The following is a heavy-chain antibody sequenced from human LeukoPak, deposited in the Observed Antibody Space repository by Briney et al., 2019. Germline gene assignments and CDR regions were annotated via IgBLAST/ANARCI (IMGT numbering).Heavy chain of an antibody. V-gene: IGHV4-4*07. CDR2: IYISGNT. J-gene: IGHJ4*02. D-gene: IGHD3-10*01. CDR1: GGSISSYD. Sequence: SETLSLTCTVSGGSISSYDWSWIRQPAGKGLEWIGRIYISGNTYYNSSLKSRVTMSVDTSKNQLSLKLSSVSAADTAVNYCAREIYGSGSYYFDYWGQGTPVTVSS. CDR3: AREIYGSGSYYFDY.